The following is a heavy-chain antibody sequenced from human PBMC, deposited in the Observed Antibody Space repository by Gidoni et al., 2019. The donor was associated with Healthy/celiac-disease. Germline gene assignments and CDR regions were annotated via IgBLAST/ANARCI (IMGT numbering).Heavy chain of an antibody. J-gene: IGHJ5*02. V-gene: IGHV3-48*02. CDR3: AREGGTIFGVVKLEYNWFDP. CDR1: GFTFSSYS. D-gene: IGHD3-3*01. Sequence: EVQLVESGGGLVQPGGSLRLSCAASGFTFSSYSMTWVRQAPGKGLEWVSYISSSSSTIYYADSVKGRFTSSRDNAKNSLYLQMNSLRDEDTAVYYCAREGGTIFGVVKLEYNWFDPWGQGTLVTVSS. CDR2: ISSSSSTI.